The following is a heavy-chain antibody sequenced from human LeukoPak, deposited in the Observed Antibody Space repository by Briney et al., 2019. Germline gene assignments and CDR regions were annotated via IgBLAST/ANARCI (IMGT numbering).Heavy chain of an antibody. V-gene: IGHV3-33*01. Sequence: SCMASGFTFSSYGMHWVRQAPGKGLEWVAVIWYDGSNKYYADSVKGRFTISRDNSKNTLYLQMNSLRAEDTAVYYCARDIIVGATTLDYWGQGTLVTVSS. J-gene: IGHJ4*02. CDR3: ARDIIVGATTLDY. D-gene: IGHD1-26*01. CDR2: IWYDGSNK. CDR1: GFTFSSYG.